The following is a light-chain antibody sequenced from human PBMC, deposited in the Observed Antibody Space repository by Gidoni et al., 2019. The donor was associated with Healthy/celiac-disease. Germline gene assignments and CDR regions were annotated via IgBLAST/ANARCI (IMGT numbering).Light chain of an antibody. CDR1: QDISNY. CDR2: DAS. J-gene: IGKJ3*01. V-gene: IGKV1-33*01. Sequence: IQMTQSPSSLSASVGDRVTITCQSSQDISNYLNWYQQKPGKAPKLRIYDASNLETGVPSRFSGSRSGTDFTFTISSLQPEDIATYYCKQYDNVPSCGPGTKVDIK. CDR3: KQYDNVPS.